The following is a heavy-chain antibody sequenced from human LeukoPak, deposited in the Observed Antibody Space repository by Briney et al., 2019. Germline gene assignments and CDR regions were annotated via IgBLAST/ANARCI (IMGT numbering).Heavy chain of an antibody. Sequence: SVKVSCKASGGTFSSYTISWVRQAPGQGLEWMGRIIPILGIANYAQKFQGRVTITADKSTSTAYMELSSLRSEDAAVYYCARDPVTVTTNNWFDPWGQGTLVTVSS. CDR1: GGTFSSYT. J-gene: IGHJ5*02. D-gene: IGHD4-17*01. CDR3: ARDPVTVTTNNWFDP. V-gene: IGHV1-69*04. CDR2: IIPILGIA.